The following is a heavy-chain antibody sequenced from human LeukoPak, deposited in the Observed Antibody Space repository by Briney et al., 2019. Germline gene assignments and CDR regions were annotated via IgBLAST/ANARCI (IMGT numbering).Heavy chain of an antibody. J-gene: IGHJ4*02. CDR3: AKDLQQLEAFDS. Sequence: GGSLRLSCVASGFTFSDCSLNWVRQAPGKGLEWLSSIRKDSSELFYADSVRGRFTISRDNAKNSLYLQMNSLRVEDTAVYYCAKDLQQLEAFDSWGRGTLVTASS. CDR2: IRKDSSEL. D-gene: IGHD1-1*01. V-gene: IGHV3-21*01. CDR1: GFTFSDCS.